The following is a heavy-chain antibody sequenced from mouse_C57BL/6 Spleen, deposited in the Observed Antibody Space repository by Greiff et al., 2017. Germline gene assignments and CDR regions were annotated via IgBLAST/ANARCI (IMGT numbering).Heavy chain of an antibody. CDR2: IYPGDGDT. Sequence: QVQLQQSGPELVKPGASVKISCKASGYAFSSSWMNWVKQRPGKGLEWIGRIYPGDGDTNYNGKFKGKATLTADKSSSTAYMQLSSLTSEDSAVYFCAIGVVAFGCWGQGTTVTVSS. V-gene: IGHV1-82*01. D-gene: IGHD1-1*01. CDR3: AIGVVAFGC. CDR1: GYAFSSSW. J-gene: IGHJ2*01.